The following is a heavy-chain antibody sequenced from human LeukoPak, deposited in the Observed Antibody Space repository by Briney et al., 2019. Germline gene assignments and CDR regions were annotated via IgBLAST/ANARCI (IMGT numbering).Heavy chain of an antibody. J-gene: IGHJ5*02. V-gene: IGHV3-11*01. CDR1: GFTFSDYY. D-gene: IGHD3-3*01. CDR2: ISSSGSTI. Sequence: GGSLRLSCAASGFTFSDYYMSWIRQAPGKGLEWVSYISSSGSTIYYADSVKGRFTISRDNAENSLYLQMNSLRAEDTAVYYCARGRRLWSAKRLFDPWGQGTLVTVSS. CDR3: ARGRRLWSAKRLFDP.